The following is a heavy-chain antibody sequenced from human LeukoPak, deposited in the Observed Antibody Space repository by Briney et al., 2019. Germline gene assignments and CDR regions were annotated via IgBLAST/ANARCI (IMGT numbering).Heavy chain of an antibody. V-gene: IGHV3-23*01. CDR2: ISGSGGST. J-gene: IGHJ6*03. CDR1: GFTFSSYG. D-gene: IGHD3-22*01. Sequence: PGGTLRLSCAASGFTFSSYGMSWVRQAPGKGLEWVSAISGSGGSTYYADSVKGRFTISRDNSKNTLYLQMNSLRAEDTAVYYCARGAYDISGYYYYYYYMDVWGKGTPVTVSS. CDR3: ARGAYDISGYYYYYYYMDV.